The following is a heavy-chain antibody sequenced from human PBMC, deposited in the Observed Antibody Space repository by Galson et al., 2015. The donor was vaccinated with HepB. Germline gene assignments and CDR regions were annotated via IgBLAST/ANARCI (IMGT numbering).Heavy chain of an antibody. D-gene: IGHD7-27*01. Sequence: SLRLSCAVSGFTFNRYWMHWVRQAPGKGLLWVSRINSDGSSTNYADSVRGRFTISRDNAKNSLYLQMNSLRAEDTAVYYCARDRSPWGSSNFDYWGQGTLVTVSS. CDR1: GFTFNRYW. CDR3: ARDRSPWGSSNFDY. V-gene: IGHV3-74*01. J-gene: IGHJ4*02. CDR2: INSDGSST.